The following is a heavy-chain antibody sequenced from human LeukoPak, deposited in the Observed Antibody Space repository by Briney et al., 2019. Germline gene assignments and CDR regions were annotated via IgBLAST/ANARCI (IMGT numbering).Heavy chain of an antibody. CDR1: GFTFGSYD. CDR2: ISYDGNDK. V-gene: IGHV3-30*03. Sequence: GGSLRLSCAASGFTFGSYDMHWVRQAPGKGLEWVAFISYDGNDKGYVDSGKGRFTVSRDNSKNTLYLQINSLRVEDAAVYYCARVWESYSFDYWGQGTLVTVSS. CDR3: ARVWESYSFDY. J-gene: IGHJ4*02. D-gene: IGHD1-26*01.